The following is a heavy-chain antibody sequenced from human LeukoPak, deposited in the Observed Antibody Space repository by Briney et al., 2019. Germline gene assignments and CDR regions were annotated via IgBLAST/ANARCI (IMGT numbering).Heavy chain of an antibody. Sequence: ASVKVSCKASGYTFTSYDINWVRQATGQGLEWMGWMNPNSGNTGYAQKFQGRVTMTRNTSISTAYMELSSLRSEDTAVYYYARGYKERRIAAAGRGSQTMYYFDYWGQGTLVTVSS. CDR1: GYTFTSYD. D-gene: IGHD6-13*01. CDR3: ARGYKERRIAAAGRGSQTMYYFDY. V-gene: IGHV1-8*01. J-gene: IGHJ4*02. CDR2: MNPNSGNT.